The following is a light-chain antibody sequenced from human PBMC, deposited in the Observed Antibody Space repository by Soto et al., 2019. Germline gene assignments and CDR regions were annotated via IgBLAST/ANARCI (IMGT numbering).Light chain of an antibody. V-gene: IGKV3-11*01. CDR1: QSVSSY. Sequence: EIVLTQSPATLSLSPGERATLSCRASQSVSSYLAWYQQKRGQAPRLLIYDASNRATGIPARFSGSGSGTYFTLTISSLEPEDFAVYYCQQRGDWPLTFGGGTKVEIK. CDR3: QQRGDWPLT. CDR2: DAS. J-gene: IGKJ4*01.